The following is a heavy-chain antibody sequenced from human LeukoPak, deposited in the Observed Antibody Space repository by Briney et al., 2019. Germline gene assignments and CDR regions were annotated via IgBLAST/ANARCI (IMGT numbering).Heavy chain of an antibody. CDR2: IDHSGST. Sequence: PSETLSLTCAVQGASLRGSYWSWIRKPPGKGLQWIGQIDHSGSTHSIPSLKSRVTISLDTSQSQVSLKVNSVTAADTAVYFCARGGNGWYFDLWGRGTLVTVSS. CDR1: GASLRGSY. CDR3: ARGGNGWYFDL. D-gene: IGHD1-14*01. J-gene: IGHJ2*01. V-gene: IGHV4-34*01.